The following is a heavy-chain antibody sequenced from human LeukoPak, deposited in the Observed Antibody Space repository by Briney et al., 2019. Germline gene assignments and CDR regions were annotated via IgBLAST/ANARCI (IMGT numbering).Heavy chain of an antibody. CDR1: GGTFGSYA. J-gene: IGHJ6*03. CDR3: AREERAIAARSNYYYYYMDV. Sequence: SVKVSCKASGGTFGSYAISWVRQDPGQGLEWMGGIIPIFDTANYAQKFQGRVTITTDESTSTAYMELSSLRSEDTAVYYCAREERAIAARSNYYYYYMDVWGKGTTVPVSS. V-gene: IGHV1-69*05. D-gene: IGHD6-6*01. CDR2: IIPIFDTA.